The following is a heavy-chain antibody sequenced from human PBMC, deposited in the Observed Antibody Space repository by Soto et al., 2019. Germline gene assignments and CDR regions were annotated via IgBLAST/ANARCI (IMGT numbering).Heavy chain of an antibody. V-gene: IGHV3-23*01. CDR2: ISGSGDKT. Sequence: VGSLRLSCAASGFAFNDFAMNWVRQAPGKGPEWLSTISGSGDKTFHSDSVKGRFNISRDNSNNKMFLQMNSLRAEDTAIYYCAKGASHAPFEKWGRGTLVTVSS. CDR1: GFAFNDFA. J-gene: IGHJ4*02. CDR3: AKGASHAPFEK.